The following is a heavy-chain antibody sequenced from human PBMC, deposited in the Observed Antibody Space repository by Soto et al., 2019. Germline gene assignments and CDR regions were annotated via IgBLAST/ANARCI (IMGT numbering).Heavy chain of an antibody. CDR3: ARVEYSGSYVDY. CDR1: GGSISSNNW. CDR2: IYHGGST. J-gene: IGHJ4*02. V-gene: IGHV4-4*02. Sequence: SETLSLTCAVSGGSISSNNWWTWVRQPPGKGLEWIGEIYHGGSTNYNPSLKSRVTISVDKSNNQFSLNLGSVTAADTAVYYCARVEYSGSYVDYWGQGTLVTVSS. D-gene: IGHD1-26*01.